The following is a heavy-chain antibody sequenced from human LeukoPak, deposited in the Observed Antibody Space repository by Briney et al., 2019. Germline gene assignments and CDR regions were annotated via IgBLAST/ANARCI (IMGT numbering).Heavy chain of an antibody. CDR1: GFTFSSYA. CDR2: ISGSGGGT. J-gene: IGHJ5*02. CDR3: AKDAYTSSWYRFDP. Sequence: PGGSLRLSCAASGFTFSSYAMRWVRQAPGKGLEGVSAISGSGGGTSYADSVKGRFTISRDNSKNTLSLQMNSLRAEDTAVYYCAKDAYTSSWYRFDPWGQGTLVTVSS. V-gene: IGHV3-23*01. D-gene: IGHD6-13*01.